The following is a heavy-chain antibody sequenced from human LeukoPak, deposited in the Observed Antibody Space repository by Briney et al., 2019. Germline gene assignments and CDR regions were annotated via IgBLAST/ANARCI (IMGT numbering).Heavy chain of an antibody. CDR2: IYYSGST. CDR3: ARAYSGSYLPHDY. J-gene: IGHJ4*02. D-gene: IGHD1-26*01. V-gene: IGHV4-59*01. Sequence: PSETLSLTCTVSGGSISSYYWSWIRQPPGKGLEWIGYIYYSGSTNYNPSLKSRVTISVDTPKNQFSLKLSSVTAADTAVYYCARAYSGSYLPHDYWGQGTLVTVSS. CDR1: GGSISSYY.